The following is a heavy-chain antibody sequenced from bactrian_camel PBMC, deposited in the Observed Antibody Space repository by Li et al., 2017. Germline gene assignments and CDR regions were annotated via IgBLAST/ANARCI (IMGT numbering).Heavy chain of an antibody. J-gene: IGHJ6*01. CDR3: AARQITTPITRMCRGLDSGY. V-gene: IGHV3S10*01. D-gene: IGHD4*01. Sequence: VQLVESGGGLVQPEGSLRLSCAASGFTFSTYDMSWVRQAPGKEREGVAVIDSDGTTKYADSVKGRFTISIDKAKNTLFLQMGSLDPEDTAMYYCAARQITTPITRMCRGLDSGYLGQGTQVTVS. CDR2: IDSDGTT. CDR1: GFTFSTYD.